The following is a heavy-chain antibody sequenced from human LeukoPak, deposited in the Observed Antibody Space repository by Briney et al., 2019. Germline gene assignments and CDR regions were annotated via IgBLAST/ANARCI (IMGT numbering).Heavy chain of an antibody. CDR3: AREACSSGTCDAFDI. CDR2: INHSGTA. V-gene: IGHV4-34*01. J-gene: IGHJ3*02. D-gene: IGHD2-15*01. Sequence: SETLSLTCAVFGDSFSGSYWSWIRQPPGKGLEWIGEINHSGTANYTPSLKSRVTMSVDRSKNQFSLSLNSLTAADTAVYYCAREACSSGTCDAFDIWGQGAIVTVSS. CDR1: GDSFSGSY.